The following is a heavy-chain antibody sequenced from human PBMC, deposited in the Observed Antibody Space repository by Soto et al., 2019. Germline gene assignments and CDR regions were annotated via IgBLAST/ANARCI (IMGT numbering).Heavy chain of an antibody. CDR2: IYYSGST. D-gene: IGHD4-17*01. V-gene: IGHV4-59*01. CDR3: ARGGLWDYVDAFDI. J-gene: IGHJ3*02. Sequence: QVQLQESGPGLVKPSETLSLTCTVSGGSISSYYWSWIRQPPGKGLEWIGYIYYSGSTNYNPSLKSRVHLAVHTSKNQFTLQLTSVTAADTAVYYWARGGLWDYVDAFDIWGQGTMVTVSS. CDR1: GGSISSYY.